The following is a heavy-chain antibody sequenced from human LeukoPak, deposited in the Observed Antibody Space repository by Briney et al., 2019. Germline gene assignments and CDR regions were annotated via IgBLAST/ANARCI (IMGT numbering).Heavy chain of an antibody. J-gene: IGHJ5*02. CDR3: ARDDYRGVTNFDP. CDR1: GGSISPYF. Sequence: SETLSLTCTVSGGSISPYFWSWVRQPPGKGLEWIGYISYSGSTNYNPSLKSRVTISVDTSKNQFSLQLSSVTAADTAVYYCARDDYRGVTNFDPWGQGTLVTVSS. D-gene: IGHD3-10*01. CDR2: ISYSGST. V-gene: IGHV4-59*01.